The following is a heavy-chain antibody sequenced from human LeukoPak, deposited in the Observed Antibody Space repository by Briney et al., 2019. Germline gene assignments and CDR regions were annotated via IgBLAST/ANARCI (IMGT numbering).Heavy chain of an antibody. CDR3: ARVRVGGNRAFDI. CDR2: VNDGGSSS. J-gene: IGHJ3*02. D-gene: IGHD4-23*01. Sequence: GGSLRLSCAASGFTFSNYWMHWVRQAPGKGLVWVSRVNDGGSSSNCADFVKGRFTVSRDNAKNTLYLQMNNLGAEDTAVYCCARVRVGGNRAFDIWGQGTMVTVSS. V-gene: IGHV3-74*01. CDR1: GFTFSNYW.